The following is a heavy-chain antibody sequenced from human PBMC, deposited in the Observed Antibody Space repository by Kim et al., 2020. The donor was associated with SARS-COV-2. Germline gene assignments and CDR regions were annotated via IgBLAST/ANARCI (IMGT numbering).Heavy chain of an antibody. J-gene: IGHJ4*02. V-gene: IGHV7-4-1*02. CDR2: P. CDR3: ARSDSSNWFYDY. Sequence: PTYAPGFTGRFVFSLDTSGTTAYLQISTLQSEDTAVYYCARSDSSNWFYDYWGQGTLVTVSS. D-gene: IGHD3-10*01.